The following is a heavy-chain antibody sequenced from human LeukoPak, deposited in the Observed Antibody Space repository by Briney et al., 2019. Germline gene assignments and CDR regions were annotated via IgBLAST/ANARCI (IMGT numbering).Heavy chain of an antibody. V-gene: IGHV3-74*01. CDR2: INSDGSYS. J-gene: IGHJ4*02. D-gene: IGHD3-10*01. CDR1: GFTFSSYW. Sequence: GGSLRLSCAASGFTFSSYWRCWVRQTPREGLVWVSHINSDGSYSGYANSVKGRFTISRDNAKNTLFLQMNSLRVEDTAVYYCEPTYYYGSGSLSWGQGTLVSVSS. CDR3: EPTYYYGSGSLS.